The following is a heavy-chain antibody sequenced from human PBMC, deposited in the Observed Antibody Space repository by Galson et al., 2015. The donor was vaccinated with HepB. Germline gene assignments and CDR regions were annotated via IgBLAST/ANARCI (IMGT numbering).Heavy chain of an antibody. V-gene: IGHV3-30*18. J-gene: IGHJ6*03. CDR2: ISFDSRKE. CDR3: AKDRRDIVVLPAAPRAYYSMDV. D-gene: IGHD2-2*01. CDR1: GFPLSLYA. Sequence: SLRLSCAASGFPLSLYAMHWVRQAPGKGLEWVAVISFDSRKEIYADSVKGRFTISRDNSNNSLYLQVNSLRPEDTAVYYCAKDRRDIVVLPAAPRAYYSMDVWGKGTTVIVSS.